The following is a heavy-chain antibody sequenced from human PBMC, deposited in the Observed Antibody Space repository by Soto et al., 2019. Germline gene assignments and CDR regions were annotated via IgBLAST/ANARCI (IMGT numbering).Heavy chain of an antibody. D-gene: IGHD2-2*01. V-gene: IGHV4-31*03. CDR1: GGSISSGGYY. CDR2: IYYSGST. Sequence: SETLFLTCTVSGGSISSGGYYWSWIRQHPGKGLEWIGYIYYSGSTYYNPSLKSRVTISVDTSKNQFSLKLSSVTAADTAVYYCAGSSTSCYAEGFCYYYYYMDVWGKGTTVTVSS. CDR3: AGSSTSCYAEGFCYYYYYMDV. J-gene: IGHJ6*03.